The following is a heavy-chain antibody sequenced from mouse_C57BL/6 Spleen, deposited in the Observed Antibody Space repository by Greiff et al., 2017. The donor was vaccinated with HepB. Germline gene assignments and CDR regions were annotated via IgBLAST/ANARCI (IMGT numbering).Heavy chain of an antibody. Sequence: QVQLQQSGAELVKPGASVKLSCKASGYTFTSYWMHWVKQRPGQGLEWIGMIHPNSGSTNYNEKFKSKATLTVDKSSSTAYMQLSSLTSEDSAVYYCAREGYYGSPALFAYWGQGTLVTVSA. CDR2: IHPNSGST. D-gene: IGHD1-1*01. V-gene: IGHV1-64*01. J-gene: IGHJ3*01. CDR1: GYTFTSYW. CDR3: AREGYYGSPALFAY.